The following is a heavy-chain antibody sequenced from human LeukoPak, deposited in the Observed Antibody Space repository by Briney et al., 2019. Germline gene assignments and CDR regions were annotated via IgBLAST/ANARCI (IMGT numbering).Heavy chain of an antibody. CDR1: GSSLKRSRYC. CDR2: FYFSSDT. CDR3: ARQAYGSNLGWSDP. V-gene: IGHV4-39*01. D-gene: IGHD6-13*01. J-gene: IGHJ5*02. Sequence: SETLSLTCNVSGSSLKRSRYCWGWIRQPPGKRLEWMSTFYFSSDTFFNPSLKSRLTISVDTSKNHFSLKLSSLTAADTAVYYCARQAYGSNLGWSDPWGQGTLVTVSS.